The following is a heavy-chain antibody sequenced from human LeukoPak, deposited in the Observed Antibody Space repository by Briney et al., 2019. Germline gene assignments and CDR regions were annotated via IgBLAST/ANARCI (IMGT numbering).Heavy chain of an antibody. J-gene: IGHJ4*02. CDR3: ARVYDSSGYYLFDY. V-gene: IGHV4-39*01. Sequence: SETLSLTCTVSGGSISSSSYYWGWSRQPPGKGLEWIGRSYYSGSTYYNPSLKSRVTISVDTSKNQFSLKLSSVTAADTAVYYCARVYDSSGYYLFDYWGQGTLVTVSS. CDR1: GGSISSSSYY. CDR2: SYYSGST. D-gene: IGHD3-22*01.